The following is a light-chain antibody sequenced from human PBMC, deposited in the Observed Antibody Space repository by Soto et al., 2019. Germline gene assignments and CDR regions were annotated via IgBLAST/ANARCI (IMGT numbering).Light chain of an antibody. CDR3: QQYNSYLWT. J-gene: IGKJ1*01. Sequence: PFTQYPSSPSASVGDRVTIPCRASQGVRSYLAWFQQRPGKAPKLLIFGASTLQNGVPARFSGGGFGTEFTLTITSLQPEDFATYYCQQYNSYLWTCGQGTKVE. V-gene: IGKV1-9*01. CDR2: GAS. CDR1: QGVRSY.